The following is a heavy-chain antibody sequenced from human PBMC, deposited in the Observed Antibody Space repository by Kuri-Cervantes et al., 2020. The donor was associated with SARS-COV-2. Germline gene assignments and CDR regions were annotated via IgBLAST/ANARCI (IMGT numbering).Heavy chain of an antibody. CDR3: ARDGHRGYNNDNDAFDI. CDR1: GFTFSSYG. Sequence: GGSLRLSCAASGFTFSSYGMHWVRQAPGKGLEWVAFIRYDGSNKYYADSVKGRFTISRDNAKNSLYLQMNSLRAEDTAVYYCARDGHRGYNNDNDAFDIWGQGTMVTVSS. J-gene: IGHJ3*02. V-gene: IGHV3-30*02. CDR2: IRYDGSNK. D-gene: IGHD5-24*01.